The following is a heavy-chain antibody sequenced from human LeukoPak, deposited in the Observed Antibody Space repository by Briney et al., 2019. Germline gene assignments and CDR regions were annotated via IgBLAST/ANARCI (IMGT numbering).Heavy chain of an antibody. CDR1: GFTFSSYG. CDR3: AKDWDYDILTGIDY. Sequence: PGRSLRLSCAASGFTFSSYGMHWVRQAPGKGLEWVAVISYDGSNKYYADSVKGRFTISRDNSKNTLYPQMNSLRAEDTAVYYCAKDWDYDILTGIDYWGQGTLVTVSS. V-gene: IGHV3-30*18. CDR2: ISYDGSNK. D-gene: IGHD3-9*01. J-gene: IGHJ4*02.